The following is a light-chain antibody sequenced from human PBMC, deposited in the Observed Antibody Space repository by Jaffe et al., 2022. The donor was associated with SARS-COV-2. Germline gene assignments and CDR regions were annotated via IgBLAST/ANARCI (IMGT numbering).Light chain of an antibody. Sequence: ENVLTQSPGTLSLSPGERATLSCRASQSLSDTYIAWYQHQPGQAPRLLIYGAFRRATGVPDRFSGSGSGTDFTLTISRLEPEDFAVYYCQQYAPSPPMYTFGQGTKLEIK. CDR1: QSLSDTY. CDR3: QQYAPSPPMYT. CDR2: GAF. V-gene: IGKV3-20*01. J-gene: IGKJ2*01.